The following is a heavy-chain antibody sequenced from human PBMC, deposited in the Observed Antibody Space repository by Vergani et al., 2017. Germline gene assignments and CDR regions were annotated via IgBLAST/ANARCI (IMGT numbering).Heavy chain of an antibody. Sequence: EVQLVESGGGLVQPGGSLRLSCAASGFTFSSYWMSWVRQAPGKGLEWVANRKQDGSEKYYVDSVKGRFTISRDNAKNSLYLQMNSLRAEDTAVYYCARDVTMIVVVMAAFDIWGQGTMVTVSS. V-gene: IGHV3-7*03. J-gene: IGHJ3*02. D-gene: IGHD3-22*01. CDR2: RKQDGSEK. CDR3: ARDVTMIVVVMAAFDI. CDR1: GFTFSSYW.